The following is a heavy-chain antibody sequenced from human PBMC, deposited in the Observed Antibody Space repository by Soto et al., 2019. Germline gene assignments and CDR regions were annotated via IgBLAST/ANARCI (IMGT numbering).Heavy chain of an antibody. J-gene: IGHJ5*02. CDR1: GGSFSGYY. V-gene: IGHV4-34*01. Sequence: QVQLQQWGAGLLKPSETLSLTCAVYGGSFSGYYWSWIRQPPGKGLEWIGEINHSGSTNYNPSLKSRVTISVDTSKNQFSLKLSSVTAADTAVYYCARTLIAAAGLRWFDPWGQGTLVTVSS. CDR3: ARTLIAAAGLRWFDP. CDR2: INHSGST. D-gene: IGHD6-13*01.